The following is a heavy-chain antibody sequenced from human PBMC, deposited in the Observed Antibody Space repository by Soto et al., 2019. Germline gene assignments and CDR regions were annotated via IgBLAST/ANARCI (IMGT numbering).Heavy chain of an antibody. V-gene: IGHV1-8*01. CDR1: GYTFTNSD. CDR2: MNPDSGHA. D-gene: IGHD2-15*01. CDR3: ARRPHCSGGICYYGLDN. Sequence: ASVKVSCKASGYTFTNSDINWVRQAPGQGLEWMGWMNPDSGHAAYAQKFQGRVTLTTSTSTSTVYMEMRSLGSEDTAVYYCARRPHCSGGICYYGLDNWGQGTLVTASS. J-gene: IGHJ4*02.